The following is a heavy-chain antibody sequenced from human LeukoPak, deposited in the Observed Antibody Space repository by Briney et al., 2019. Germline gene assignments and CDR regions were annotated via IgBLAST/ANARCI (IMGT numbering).Heavy chain of an antibody. CDR3: ARVRAVAGNPLDY. J-gene: IGHJ4*02. CDR1: GYTFISYD. CDR2: ISAYNGNT. V-gene: IGHV1-18*01. Sequence: ASVKVSCKASGYTFISYDINWVRQAPGQGLEWMGWISAYNGNTNYAQKLQGRVTMTTDTSTSAAYMELRSLRSDDTAVYYCARVRAVAGNPLDYWGQGTLVTVSS. D-gene: IGHD6-19*01.